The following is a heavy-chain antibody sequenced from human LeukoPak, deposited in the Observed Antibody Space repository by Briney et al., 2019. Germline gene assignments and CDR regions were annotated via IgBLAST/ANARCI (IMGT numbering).Heavy chain of an antibody. CDR2: ISGSGGST. V-gene: IGHV3-23*01. Sequence: GGSLGLSCAASGFTFSSYAMSWVRQAPGKGLEWVSAISGSGGSTYYADSVKGRFTISRDNSKNTLYLQMNSLRAEDTAVYYCANGHDSSGYYLFDYWGQGTLVTVSS. D-gene: IGHD3-22*01. CDR3: ANGHDSSGYYLFDY. CDR1: GFTFSSYA. J-gene: IGHJ4*02.